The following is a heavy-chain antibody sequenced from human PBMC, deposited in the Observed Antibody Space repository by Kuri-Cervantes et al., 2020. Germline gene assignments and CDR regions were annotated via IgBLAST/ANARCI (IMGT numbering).Heavy chain of an antibody. V-gene: IGHV3-11*01. CDR3: AKGSAPNYDILTGYGEGQFGY. CDR2: ISSSGSTI. D-gene: IGHD3-9*01. CDR1: GFTFSDYY. Sequence: GESLKISCAASGFTFSDYYMSWIRQAPGKGLEWVSYISSSGSTIYYADSVKGRFTISRDNAKNSLYLQMNSLRAEDTALYYCAKGSAPNYDILTGYGEGQFGYWGQGTLVTVSS. J-gene: IGHJ4*02.